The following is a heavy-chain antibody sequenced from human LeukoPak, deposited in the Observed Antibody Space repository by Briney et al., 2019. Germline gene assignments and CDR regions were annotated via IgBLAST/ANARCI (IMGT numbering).Heavy chain of an antibody. D-gene: IGHD5-18*01. CDR2: INHSGST. J-gene: IGHJ4*02. CDR1: GGSFSSYY. CDR3: ARDEDSYGSFDY. V-gene: IGHV4-34*01. Sequence: SETLSLTCAVYGGSFSSYYWSWIRQPPGKGLEWIGEINHSGSTKYNPSLKSRVTISVDTSKSQLSLKVSSVTAADTAVYYCARDEDSYGSFDYWGQGTLVTVSS.